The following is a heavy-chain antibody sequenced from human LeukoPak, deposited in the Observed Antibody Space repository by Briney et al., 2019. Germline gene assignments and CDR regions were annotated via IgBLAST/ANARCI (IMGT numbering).Heavy chain of an antibody. V-gene: IGHV1-2*02. CDR3: ARAMSGYSSSSDFDY. CDR2: INPNSGGT. J-gene: IGHJ4*02. CDR1: GYTFTGYY. D-gene: IGHD6-6*01. Sequence: ASVKVSCKASGYTFTGYYMHWVRQAPGQGLEWIGWINPNSGGTNYAQKFQGRVTMTRDTSISTAYMELSRLRSDDTAVYYCARAMSGYSSSSDFDYWGQGTLVTVSS.